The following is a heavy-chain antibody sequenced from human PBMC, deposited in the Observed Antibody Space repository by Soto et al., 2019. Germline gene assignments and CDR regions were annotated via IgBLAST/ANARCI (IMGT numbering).Heavy chain of an antibody. CDR1: GYTFTSYC. V-gene: IGHV1-18*01. CDR3: ARVSTTPAWWFDP. J-gene: IGHJ5*02. D-gene: IGHD4-4*01. Sequence: ASVKVSCEASGYTFTSYCIRWVREAPGQGLEWMGWISAYNGNTNYAQKLQGRVTMTTDTSTSTAYMELRSLRSDDTAVYYCARVSTTPAWWFDPWGQGTLVTVS. CDR2: ISAYNGNT.